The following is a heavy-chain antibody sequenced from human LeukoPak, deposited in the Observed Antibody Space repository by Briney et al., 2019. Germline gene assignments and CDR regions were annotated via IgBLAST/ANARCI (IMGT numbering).Heavy chain of an antibody. Sequence: GGSLRLSCAASGFTFSSYSMNWVRQAPGKGLEWVSSISSSSSYIYYADPVKGRFTISRDNAKNSLYLQMNSLRAEDTAVYYCARDRGSYTIGYFDYWGQGTLVTVSS. CDR2: ISSSSSYI. V-gene: IGHV3-21*01. D-gene: IGHD1-1*01. CDR1: GFTFSSYS. CDR3: ARDRGSYTIGYFDY. J-gene: IGHJ4*02.